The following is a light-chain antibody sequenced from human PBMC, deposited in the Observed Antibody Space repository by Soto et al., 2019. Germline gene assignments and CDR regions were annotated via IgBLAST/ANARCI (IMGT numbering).Light chain of an antibody. Sequence: EIVLTQSPGTLSLSPGERATLSCRASQSLSTNYLAWYQRKPGQGPRLLIYDASSRATGIPDRFTGSGSGTDFTLTISRLEPEDFAVYYCQQYGDSVPTFGQGTKVDIK. CDR1: QSLSTNY. J-gene: IGKJ1*01. CDR2: DAS. V-gene: IGKV3-20*01. CDR3: QQYGDSVPT.